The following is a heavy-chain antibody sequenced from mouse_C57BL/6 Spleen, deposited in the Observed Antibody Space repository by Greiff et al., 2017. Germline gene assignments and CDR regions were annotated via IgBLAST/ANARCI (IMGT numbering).Heavy chain of an antibody. J-gene: IGHJ3*01. CDR3: ARSYYGSSSAY. Sequence: VQLQQPGAELVKPGASVQMSCKASGYTFTSYWITWVKQRPGQGLEWIGDIYPGSGSTNYNEKFKSKATLTVDTSSSTAYMQLSSLTSEDSAVYYCARSYYGSSSAYWGQGTLVTVSA. CDR1: GYTFTSYW. V-gene: IGHV1-55*01. D-gene: IGHD1-1*01. CDR2: IYPGSGST.